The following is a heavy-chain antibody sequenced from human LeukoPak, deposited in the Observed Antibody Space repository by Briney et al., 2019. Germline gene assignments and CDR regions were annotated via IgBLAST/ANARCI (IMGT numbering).Heavy chain of an antibody. V-gene: IGHV3-33*01. Sequence: GGSLRLSCAASGFTFSSYGMHWVRQAPGKGLEWVAVIWYDGSNKYYADSVKGRFTISRDNSKNTLYLQMNSLRAEDTAVYYCARETDRSGWPIDYWGQGTLVTVSS. CDR2: IWYDGSNK. J-gene: IGHJ4*02. CDR1: GFTFSSYG. D-gene: IGHD6-19*01. CDR3: ARETDRSGWPIDY.